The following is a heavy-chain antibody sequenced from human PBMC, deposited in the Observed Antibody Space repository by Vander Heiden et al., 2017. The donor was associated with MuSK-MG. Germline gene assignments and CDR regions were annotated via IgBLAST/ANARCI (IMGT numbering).Heavy chain of an antibody. V-gene: IGHV3-11*01. D-gene: IGHD4-17*01. CDR2: ITSRGSTV. CDR1: GFTFSDYY. CDR3: ARDGSDYRFDY. Sequence: QVQLVESGGGLVKPGDSLSLSCAASGFTFSDYYMAWIRQAPGKGLEWISYITSRGSTVYYADSVKGRFTISRDNAKNSLYLQMNRLRAEDTAVYYCARDGSDYRFDYWGHGTLVTVSS. J-gene: IGHJ4*01.